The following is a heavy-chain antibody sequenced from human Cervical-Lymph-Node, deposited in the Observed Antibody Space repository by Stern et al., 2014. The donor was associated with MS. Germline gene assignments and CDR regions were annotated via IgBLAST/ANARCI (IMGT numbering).Heavy chain of an antibody. V-gene: IGHV3-30*04. J-gene: IGHJ4*02. CDR3: AKGGSGSYLD. CDR1: GFVFRRYA. Sequence: VQLEESGGGVVQPGRALRLYCAASGFVFRRYALHWVSKAPGTGMDWVALISYDGTVKYFPDSVKGRFTVSRYNSNNTVDLEMNSLRLEDTAVYYCAKGGSGSYLDWGQGSLVTVSS. CDR2: ISYDGTVK. D-gene: IGHD1-26*01.